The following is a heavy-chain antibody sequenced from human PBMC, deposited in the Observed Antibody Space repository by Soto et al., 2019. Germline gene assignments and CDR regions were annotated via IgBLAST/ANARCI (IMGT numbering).Heavy chain of an antibody. Sequence: SVKVSCKASGGTFSSYAISWVRQAPGQGLEWMGGIIPIFGTANYAQKFQGRVTITADESTSTAYMELSSLRSEDTAVYYCALGGAYYDFWSGSDWFDLWGQGTLVTVSS. CDR2: IIPIFGTA. J-gene: IGHJ5*02. CDR1: GGTFSSYA. D-gene: IGHD3-3*01. V-gene: IGHV1-69*13. CDR3: ALGGAYYDFWSGSDWFDL.